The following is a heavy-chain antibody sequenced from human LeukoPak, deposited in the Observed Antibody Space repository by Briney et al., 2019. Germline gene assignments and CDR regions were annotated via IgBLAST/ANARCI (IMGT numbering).Heavy chain of an antibody. J-gene: IGHJ6*02. D-gene: IGHD6-13*01. Sequence: SETLSLTCAVYGGSFSGYYWSWIRQPPGKGLEWIGEINHSGSTNYNPSLKSRVTISVDTSKNQFPLKLSSVTAADTAVYYCARVGYSSSWYFGDYYYYGMDVWGQGTTVTVSS. CDR1: GGSFSGYY. CDR3: ARVGYSSSWYFGDYYYYGMDV. CDR2: INHSGST. V-gene: IGHV4-34*01.